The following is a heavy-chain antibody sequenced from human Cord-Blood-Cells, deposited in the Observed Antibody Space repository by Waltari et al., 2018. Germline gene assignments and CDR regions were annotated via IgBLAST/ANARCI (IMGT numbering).Heavy chain of an antibody. CDR2: MYEDGRT. J-gene: IGHJ5*02. D-gene: IGHD3-22*01. Sequence: QVQLQESGPGLVKPSQTLSLTCTDSGGSISGGDYRWSWIRQFAGKGLECIGYMYEDGRTYYNPSLRSRVLISMDTSKNQFSLMVNSVTAADTAVYYCARFIYYDDSGHFVGWFDPWGQGTLVSVSS. CDR1: GGSISGGDYR. CDR3: ARFIYYDDSGHFVGWFDP. V-gene: IGHV4-30-4*08.